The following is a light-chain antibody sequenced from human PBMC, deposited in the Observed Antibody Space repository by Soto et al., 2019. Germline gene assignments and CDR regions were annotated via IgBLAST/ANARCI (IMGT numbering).Light chain of an antibody. Sequence: QSALTQPPSASGSPGQSVTISCTGTSSDVGGYNYVSWYQQHPGKAPKLLIHDVSKRPSGVPDRFSGSKSSNAASLTVSGLQAEDEADYYCGSYAGSKGVVFGGGTKLTVL. CDR3: GSYAGSKGVV. CDR2: DVS. J-gene: IGLJ2*01. V-gene: IGLV2-8*01. CDR1: SSDVGGYNY.